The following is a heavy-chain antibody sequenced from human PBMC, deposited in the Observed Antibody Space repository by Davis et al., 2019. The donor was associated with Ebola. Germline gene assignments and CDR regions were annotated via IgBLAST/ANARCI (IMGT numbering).Heavy chain of an antibody. J-gene: IGHJ4*02. V-gene: IGHV3-66*01. CDR3: ARAIYSSGWYLG. Sequence: GESLKISCAASGFTFSSYAMSWVRQAPGKGLEWVSVIYSGGSTYYADSVKGRFTISRDNSKNTLYLQMNSLRAEDTAVYYCARAIYSSGWYLGWGQGTLVTVSS. D-gene: IGHD6-19*01. CDR2: IYSGGST. CDR1: GFTFSSYA.